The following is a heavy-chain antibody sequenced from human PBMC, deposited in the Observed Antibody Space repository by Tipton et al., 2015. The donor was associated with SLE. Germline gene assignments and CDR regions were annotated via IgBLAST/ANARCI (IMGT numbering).Heavy chain of an antibody. J-gene: IGHJ4*02. V-gene: IGHV4-39*07. Sequence: LRLSCTVSGGSINPHYWSWIRQPPGKGLEWIGSIYYSGTTYSNPSLKSRVTISVDTSKNQFSLKLSSVTAADTAVYYCARGPLYYDFWSGYYSDYWGQGTLVTVSS. CDR1: GGSINPHY. D-gene: IGHD3-3*01. CDR3: ARGPLYYDFWSGYYSDY. CDR2: IYYSGTT.